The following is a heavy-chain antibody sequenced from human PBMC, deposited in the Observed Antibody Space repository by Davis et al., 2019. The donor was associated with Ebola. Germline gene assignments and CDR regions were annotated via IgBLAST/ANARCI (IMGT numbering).Heavy chain of an antibody. CDR3: ARILTRFGELLDWFDP. CDR2: IYPGDSDT. D-gene: IGHD3-10*02. V-gene: IGHV5-51*01. CDR1: GYSFTSYW. J-gene: IGHJ5*02. Sequence: GESLKISCKGSGYSFTSYWIGWVRQMPGKGLEWMGIIYPGDSDTRYSPSFQGQVTISAGKSISTAYLQWSSLKASDTAMYYCARILTRFGELLDWFDPWGQGTLVTVSS.